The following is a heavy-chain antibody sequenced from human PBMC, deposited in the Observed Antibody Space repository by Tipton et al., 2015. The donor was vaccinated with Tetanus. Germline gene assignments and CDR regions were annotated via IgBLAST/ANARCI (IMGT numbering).Heavy chain of an antibody. D-gene: IGHD6-13*01. CDR2: IYYSGST. CDR3: AREVPXAGHFXS. J-gene: IGHJ4*02. CDR1: GDSLSNGDYY. Sequence: TLSLTCTVSGDSLSNGDYYWSWIRQPPGKGLESIGYIYYSGSTYYNPSLKSRVTISVDTSKNQFSLRLSSVTAADTAIYYCAREVPXAGHFXSWGQGXLXTVSS. V-gene: IGHV4-30-4*01.